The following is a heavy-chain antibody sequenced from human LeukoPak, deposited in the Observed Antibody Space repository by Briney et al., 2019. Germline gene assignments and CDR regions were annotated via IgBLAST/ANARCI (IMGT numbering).Heavy chain of an antibody. V-gene: IGHV3-48*01. D-gene: IGHD1-1*01. CDR1: GFPFSSFS. J-gene: IGHJ4*02. CDR3: ARDRHQSYMDY. Sequence: GGSLRLSCAASGFPFSSFSMNWVRQAPGKGLEWVAYISISSATIYYADSVKGRFTISRDNAKNSLYLQMNSLRAEDTAMYYCARDRHQSYMDYWGQGTLVTVSS. CDR2: ISISSATI.